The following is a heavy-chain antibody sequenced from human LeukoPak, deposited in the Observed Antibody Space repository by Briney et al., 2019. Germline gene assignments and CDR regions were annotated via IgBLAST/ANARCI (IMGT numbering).Heavy chain of an antibody. Sequence: GGSLRLSCAASGFTFSDYYMSWIRQAPGKGLEWVSYISSSGSTIYYADSVKGRFTISRDSAKNSLYLQMNSLRAEDTAVYYCARDWSYYYDSSGYPSYWGQGTLVTVSS. CDR1: GFTFSDYY. CDR3: ARDWSYYYDSSGYPSY. D-gene: IGHD3-22*01. J-gene: IGHJ4*02. CDR2: ISSSGSTI. V-gene: IGHV3-11*01.